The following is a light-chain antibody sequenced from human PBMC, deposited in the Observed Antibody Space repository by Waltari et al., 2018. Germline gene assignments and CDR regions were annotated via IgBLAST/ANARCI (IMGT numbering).Light chain of an antibody. CDR3: QQYGSSPLS. CDR2: GGS. CDR1: QSISSY. Sequence: SVLTQSPGTLSWSPGESATLSCRASQSISSYLAWYQQKPGQAPRLLIYGGSSRATGIPDRFSGSGSGTDFTLTISRLEPEDFAVYYCQQYGSSPLSFGGGTKVEIK. V-gene: IGKV3-20*01. J-gene: IGKJ4*01.